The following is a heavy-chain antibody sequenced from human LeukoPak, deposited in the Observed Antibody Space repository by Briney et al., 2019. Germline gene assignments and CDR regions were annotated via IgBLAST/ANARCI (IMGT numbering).Heavy chain of an antibody. CDR3: ARDRDGYNPGD. V-gene: IGHV3-21*01. CDR2: ISSSSSYI. D-gene: IGHD5-24*01. CDR1: GSTFSSYS. J-gene: IGHJ4*02. Sequence: GGSLRLSCAASGSTFSSYSMNWVRQAPGKGLEWVSSISSSSSYIYYADSVKGRFTISRDNAKNSLYLQMNSLRAEDTAVYYCARDRDGYNPGDWGQGTLVTVSS.